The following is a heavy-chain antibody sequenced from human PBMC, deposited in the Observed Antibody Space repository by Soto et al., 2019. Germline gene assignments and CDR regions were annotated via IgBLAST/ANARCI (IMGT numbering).Heavy chain of an antibody. Sequence: PGGSLRLSCATSGFTFSNYAMTWVRQGPGKGLEWVGIISFDGSSKYYADWLKGRFTISRDNSKNTLYLQMNSLRAEDTAVYYCAKDPLEIQLWPKYYFDYWGQGTLVTVSS. CDR2: ISFDGSSK. D-gene: IGHD5-18*01. V-gene: IGHV3-23*03. CDR1: GFTFSNYA. J-gene: IGHJ4*02. CDR3: AKDPLEIQLWPKYYFDY.